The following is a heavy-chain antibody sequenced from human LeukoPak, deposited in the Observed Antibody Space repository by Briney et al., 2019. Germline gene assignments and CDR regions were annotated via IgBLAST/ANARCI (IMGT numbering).Heavy chain of an antibody. D-gene: IGHD3-9*01. V-gene: IGHV1-8*01. J-gene: IGHJ5*02. CDR2: MNPNSGNT. CDR3: ARGRYYDILTGHNWFDP. Sequence: ASVKVSCKASGYTFTSYDINWVRQATGQGLVWMGWMNPNSGNTGYAQKFQGRVTMTRNTSISTAYMELSSLRAEDTAVYYCARGRYYDILTGHNWFDPWGQGTLVTVSS. CDR1: GYTFTSYD.